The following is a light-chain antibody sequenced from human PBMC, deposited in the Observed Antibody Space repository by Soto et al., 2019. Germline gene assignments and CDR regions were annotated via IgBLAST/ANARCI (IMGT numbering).Light chain of an antibody. CDR2: DVS. J-gene: IGLJ2*01. Sequence: QSVLTQPASVSGSPGQSIAISCTGTSSDVGGYNYVSWYQQHPGKAPTLIIYDVSNRPSGVSNRLSGSKSGNTASLTISGLQAEDEADYYCSSYTSSSTVVFGGGTKLTVL. CDR3: SSYTSSSTVV. CDR1: SSDVGGYNY. V-gene: IGLV2-14*03.